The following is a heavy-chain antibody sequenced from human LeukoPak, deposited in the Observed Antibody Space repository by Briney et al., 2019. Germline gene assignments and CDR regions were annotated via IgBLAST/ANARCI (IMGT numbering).Heavy chain of an antibody. J-gene: IGHJ4*02. CDR3: ARLRTEESRYSGYDLGEGGRDY. CDR1: GGTFSSYA. Sequence: SSVKVSCKASGGTFSSYAISWVRQAPGQGLEWMGGIIPIFGTANYAQKFQGRVTITADESTSTAYMELSSLRSEDTAVYYCARLRTEESRYSGYDLGEGGRDYWGQGTLVTVSS. V-gene: IGHV1-69*01. D-gene: IGHD5-12*01. CDR2: IIPIFGTA.